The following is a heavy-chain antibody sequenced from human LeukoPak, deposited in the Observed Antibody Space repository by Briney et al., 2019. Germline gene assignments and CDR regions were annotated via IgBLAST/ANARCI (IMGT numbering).Heavy chain of an antibody. CDR1: GFTFDDYA. D-gene: IGHD6-19*01. V-gene: IGHV3-43D*03. CDR2: ISWDGGST. Sequence: GGSLRLSCAASGFTFDDYAMHWVRQAPGKGLKWVSLISWDGGSTSYADSVKGRFTISRDNSKNSLYLQMNSLRAEDTALYYCAKDSLAVAGESFFEYWGQGTQVTVSS. CDR3: AKDSLAVAGESFFEY. J-gene: IGHJ4*02.